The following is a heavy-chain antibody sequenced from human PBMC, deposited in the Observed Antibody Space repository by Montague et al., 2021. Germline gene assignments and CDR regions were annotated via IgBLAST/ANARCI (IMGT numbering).Heavy chain of an antibody. J-gene: IGHJ4*02. V-gene: IGHV4-59*08. D-gene: IGHD7-27*01. CDR2: IYDSGTT. CDR3: ASRLGIRAPFDY. Sequence: SETLSLPCTVTGGSISEFYWSWIRQSPEKGLEWIGYIYDSGTTNYNPSLKSRVTISADTSMNQFSLNLRSVTAADTAVYFCASRLGIRAPFDYWGQGTLVTVSS. CDR1: GGSISEFY.